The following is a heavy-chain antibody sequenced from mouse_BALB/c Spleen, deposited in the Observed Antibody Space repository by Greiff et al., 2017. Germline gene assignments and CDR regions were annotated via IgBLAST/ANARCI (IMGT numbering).Heavy chain of an antibody. CDR3: ARLVTTVPYYYAMDY. CDR2: ISSGGST. Sequence: EVKLVESGGGLVKPGGSLKLSCAASGFTFSSYAMSWVRQTPEKRLEWVASISSGGSTYYPDSVKGRFTISRDNARNILYLQMSSLRSEDTAMYYCARLVTTVPYYYAMDYWGQGTSVTVSS. CDR1: GFTFSSYA. J-gene: IGHJ4*01. D-gene: IGHD1-1*01. V-gene: IGHV5-6-5*01.